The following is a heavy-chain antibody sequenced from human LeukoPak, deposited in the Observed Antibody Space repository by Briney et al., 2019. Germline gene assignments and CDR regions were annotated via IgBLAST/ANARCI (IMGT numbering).Heavy chain of an antibody. CDR1: GGSISSSSHY. CDR3: ARHRQSDADAFDF. CDR2: SYYSGGS. V-gene: IGHV4-39*01. J-gene: IGHJ3*01. Sequence: SETLSLTCSVSGGSISSSSHYWGWVRQPPGKGLEWIGSSYYSGGSYYNPSLKSRVTISVDTSKNQFSLKLASVTATDTAVYYCARHRQSDADAFDFWGQGTMVTVSS.